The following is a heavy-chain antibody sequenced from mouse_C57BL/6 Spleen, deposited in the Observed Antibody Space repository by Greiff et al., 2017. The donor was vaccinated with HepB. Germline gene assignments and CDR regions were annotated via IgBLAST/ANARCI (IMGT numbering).Heavy chain of an antibody. CDR1: GYTFTSYG. CDR3: ARRDYGSSYEGFAY. CDR2: IYPRSGNT. Sequence: VQLQQSGAELARPGASVKLSCKASGYTFTSYGISWVKQRTGQGLEWIGEIYPRSGNTYYNEKFKGKATLTADKSSSTAYMELRSLTSEDSAVYFCARRDYGSSYEGFAYWGQGTLVTVSA. V-gene: IGHV1-81*01. D-gene: IGHD1-1*01. J-gene: IGHJ3*01.